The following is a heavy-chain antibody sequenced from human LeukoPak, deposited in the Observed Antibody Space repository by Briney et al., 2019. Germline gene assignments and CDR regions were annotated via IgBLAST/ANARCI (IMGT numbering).Heavy chain of an antibody. D-gene: IGHD1-20*01. J-gene: IGHJ4*02. V-gene: IGHV4-34*01. CDR1: GGSFSGYY. CDR2: INHSGST. Sequence: SETLSLTCAVYGGSFSGYYWSWIRQPPGKGLEWIGEINHSGSTNYNPSLKSRVTISVDTSKNQFSLKLSSVTAADTAVYYCARGVPYNWSYRRSSFDYWGQGTLVTVSS. CDR3: ARGVPYNWSYRRSSFDY.